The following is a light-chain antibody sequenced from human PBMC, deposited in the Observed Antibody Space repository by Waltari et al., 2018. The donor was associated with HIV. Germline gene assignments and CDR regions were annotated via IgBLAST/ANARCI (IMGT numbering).Light chain of an antibody. V-gene: IGKV3-15*01. CDR2: GAS. Sequence: ILMTQSPAVLSVSPGDGATLSCRASQPISTNLAWYQQKPGQAPRPLVFGASTRASDTPARFYGGGSGTEFTLTITSLQSDDFAVYYCQHYDNGPPLTFGGGTRVEI. CDR3: QHYDNGPPLT. CDR1: QPISTN. J-gene: IGKJ4*01.